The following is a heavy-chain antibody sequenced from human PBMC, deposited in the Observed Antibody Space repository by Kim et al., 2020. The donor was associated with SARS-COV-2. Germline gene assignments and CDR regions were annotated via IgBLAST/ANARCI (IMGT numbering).Heavy chain of an antibody. CDR1: GGTFSSYA. V-gene: IGHV1-69*13. Sequence: SVKVSCKASGGTFSSYAISWVRQAPGQGLEWMGGIIPIFGTANYAQKFQGRVTITADESTSTAYMVLSSLRSEDTAVYYCARGTSYQRWLQLDPYYYGMDVWGQGTTVTVSS. CDR3: ARGTSYQRWLQLDPYYYGMDV. J-gene: IGHJ6*02. D-gene: IGHD5-12*01. CDR2: IIPIFGTA.